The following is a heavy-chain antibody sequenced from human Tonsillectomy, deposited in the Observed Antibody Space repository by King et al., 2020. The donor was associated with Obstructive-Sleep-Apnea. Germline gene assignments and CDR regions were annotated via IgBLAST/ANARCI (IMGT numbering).Heavy chain of an antibody. V-gene: IGHV1-18*04. CDR3: ARDIVVVVAATEGFDY. CDR1: GYTFTSYG. CDR2: ISAYSGNT. Sequence: VQLVESGAEVKNPGASVKVSCKASGYTFTSYGISWVRQAPGQGLEWMGWISAYSGNTNYAQKLQGRVTMTTDTSTSTAYMDLRSLRSDDTAVYFCARDIVVVVAATEGFDYWGPGTLVTVSS. J-gene: IGHJ4*02. D-gene: IGHD2-15*01.